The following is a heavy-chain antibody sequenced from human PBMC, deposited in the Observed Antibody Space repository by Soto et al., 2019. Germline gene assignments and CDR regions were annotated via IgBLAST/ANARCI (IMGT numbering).Heavy chain of an antibody. CDR3: VRRRGYSSSGAFDY. CDR1: EDIFTNYW. CDR2: IYPGDSDT. Sequence: PGESLKISCKASEDIFTNYWIGWVRQMPGRGLEWMGIIYPGDSDTRYSPSFEGQVTFSVDKSINTAYLHLSTLKASDTAMFYCVRRRGYSSSGAFDYWAQGTPVTVSS. J-gene: IGHJ4*02. D-gene: IGHD6-6*01. V-gene: IGHV5-51*01.